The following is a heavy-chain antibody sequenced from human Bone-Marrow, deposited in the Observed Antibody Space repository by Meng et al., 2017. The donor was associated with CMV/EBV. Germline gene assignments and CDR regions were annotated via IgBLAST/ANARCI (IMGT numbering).Heavy chain of an antibody. D-gene: IGHD5-24*01. Sequence: ASVKVSCKASGYTFTGYYMHWVRQAPGQGLEWMGWINPNSGGANYAEKFQGRVTMTRDTSSSTAYMEVSRLRSDDTAVYYCARDLDGGEIATAVGADYWGQGTLVTVSS. V-gene: IGHV1-2*02. CDR2: INPNSGGA. CDR1: GYTFTGYY. CDR3: ARDLDGGEIATAVGADY. J-gene: IGHJ4*02.